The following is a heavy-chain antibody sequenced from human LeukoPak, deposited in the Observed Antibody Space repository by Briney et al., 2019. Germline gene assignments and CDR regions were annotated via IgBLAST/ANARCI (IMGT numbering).Heavy chain of an antibody. Sequence: SVKVSCKAFGGTFSTYAINWVRQAPGQGLEWMGGIIPIFRTVNYAQKLKGRVTITADESTSTAYMELSSLRSEDTAVYYCARVPYSSGWESGDYYFDYWGQGTLVTVSS. CDR1: GGTFSTYA. CDR3: ARVPYSSGWESGDYYFDY. J-gene: IGHJ4*02. D-gene: IGHD6-19*01. CDR2: IIPIFRTV. V-gene: IGHV1-69*13.